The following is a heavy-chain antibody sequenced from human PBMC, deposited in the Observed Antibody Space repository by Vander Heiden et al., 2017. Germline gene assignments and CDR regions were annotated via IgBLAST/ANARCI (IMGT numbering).Heavy chain of an antibody. D-gene: IGHD6-19*01. CDR3: ARSPISVTGFFDS. V-gene: IGHV3-23*01. CDR2: ISRSGATT. CDR1: GSNFNNYA. Sequence: EVQLLQSGGDLVQPGGALTPPCAASGSNFNNYALSWVRQAPGKGLEWVSTISRSGATTYYSDSVKGRFTVSRNNSKNSLYLRMNTVRAEDTALYYCARSPISVTGFFDSWGQGTLVTVSS. J-gene: IGHJ4*02.